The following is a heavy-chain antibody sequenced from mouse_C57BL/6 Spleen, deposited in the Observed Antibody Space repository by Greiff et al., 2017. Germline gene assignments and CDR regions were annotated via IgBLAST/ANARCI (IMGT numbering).Heavy chain of an antibody. CDR1: GYAFSSYW. Sequence: VNVVESGAELVKPGASVKISCKASGYAFSSYWMNWVKQRPGKGLEWIGQIYPGDGDTNYNGKFKGKATLTADKSSSTAYMQLSSLTSEDSAVYFCARPAQSYLDYWGQGTTLTVSS. CDR3: ARPAQSYLDY. V-gene: IGHV1-80*01. D-gene: IGHD3-2*02. J-gene: IGHJ2*01. CDR2: IYPGDGDT.